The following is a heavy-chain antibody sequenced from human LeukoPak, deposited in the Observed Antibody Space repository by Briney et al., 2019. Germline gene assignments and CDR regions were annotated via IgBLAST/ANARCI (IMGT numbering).Heavy chain of an antibody. CDR1: GYTFTSYY. V-gene: IGHV1-46*01. CDR3: ARKRYCSGGSCHNWFDP. CDR2: INPSGGST. Sequence: ASLKVSCKASGYTFTSYYMHWVRQAPGQGLEWMGIINPSGGSTSYAQKFQGRVTMTRDTSTSTVYMELSSLRSEDTAVYYCARKRYCSGGSCHNWFDPWGQGTLVTVSS. J-gene: IGHJ5*02. D-gene: IGHD2-15*01.